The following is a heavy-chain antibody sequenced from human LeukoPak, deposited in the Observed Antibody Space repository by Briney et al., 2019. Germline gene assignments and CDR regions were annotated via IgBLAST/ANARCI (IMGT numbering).Heavy chain of an antibody. Sequence: ASVKVSCKASGYTFTSYYMHWVRQAPGQGLEWMGWISAYNGNTNSAQKLQGRVTITADKSTSTAYMELSSLRSEDTAVYYCARVIGDHCTNGVCYNYWGQGTLVTVSS. CDR1: GYTFTSYY. D-gene: IGHD2-8*01. CDR3: ARVIGDHCTNGVCYNY. J-gene: IGHJ4*02. V-gene: IGHV1-18*04. CDR2: ISAYNGNT.